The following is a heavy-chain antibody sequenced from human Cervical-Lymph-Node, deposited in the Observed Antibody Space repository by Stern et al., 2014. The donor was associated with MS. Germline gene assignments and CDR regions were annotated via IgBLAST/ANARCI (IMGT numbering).Heavy chain of an antibody. V-gene: IGHV1-2*02. Sequence: QVQLVQSGAEAKAPGASMKVSCRASGYIFTDYYLHWVRQAPGQGLEWLGWINPNSGGTNYAQNFQGRVTMTRDTSISTAYMELRWLGYADTAVYYCARGSGTPYDLRGDYWGQGTLVTVSS. J-gene: IGHJ4*01. D-gene: IGHD3-3*01. CDR2: INPNSGGT. CDR3: ARGSGTPYDLRGDY. CDR1: GYIFTDYY.